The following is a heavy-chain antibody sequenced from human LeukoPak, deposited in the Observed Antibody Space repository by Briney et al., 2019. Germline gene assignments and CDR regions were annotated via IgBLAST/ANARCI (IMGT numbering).Heavy chain of an antibody. CDR3: ARDKRSFGSYSYGAFDI. J-gene: IGHJ3*02. CDR1: GFTFSSYA. V-gene: IGHV3-23*01. Sequence: GGSLRLSCASSGFTFSSYAMSWVRQAPGKGLEWVSAISGSGGSTYYADSVKGRFTISRDSAKNSLYLQMNSLRAEDTAVYYCARDKRSFGSYSYGAFDIWGQGTMVTVSS. D-gene: IGHD1-26*01. CDR2: ISGSGGST.